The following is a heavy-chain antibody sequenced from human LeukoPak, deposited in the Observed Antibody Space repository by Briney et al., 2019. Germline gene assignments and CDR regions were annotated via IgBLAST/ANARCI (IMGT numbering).Heavy chain of an antibody. V-gene: IGHV4-38-2*02. Sequence: PSETLSLTCSVSGYSISSGNYWGWIRQPPGKTLEWIGSTYHSGSTQLHPSLHSRVTISVDTSKNQFSLKLSSVTAADTAVYYCARGRGIVVVPAAIFQHWGQGTLVTVSS. J-gene: IGHJ1*01. CDR2: TYHSGST. CDR3: ARGRGIVVVPAAIFQH. CDR1: GYSISSGNY. D-gene: IGHD2-2*01.